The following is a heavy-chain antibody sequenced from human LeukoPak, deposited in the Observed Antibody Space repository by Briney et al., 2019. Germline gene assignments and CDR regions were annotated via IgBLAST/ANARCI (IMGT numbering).Heavy chain of an antibody. V-gene: IGHV3-33*01. CDR1: GSTFSSYG. J-gene: IGHJ4*02. D-gene: IGHD7-27*01. CDR3: ARAELTGDGVDY. CDR2: IWYDGSNK. Sequence: GGSLRLSCAASGSTFSSYGMHWVRQAPGKGLEWVAVIWYDGSNKYYADSVKGRFTISRDNSKNTLYLQMNSLRAEDTAVYYCARAELTGDGVDYWGQGTLVTVSS.